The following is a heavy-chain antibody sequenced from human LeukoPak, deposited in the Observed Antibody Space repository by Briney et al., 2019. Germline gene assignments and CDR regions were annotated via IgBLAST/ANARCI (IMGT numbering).Heavy chain of an antibody. V-gene: IGHV4-4*07. CDR3: ARDSGSYYGVDY. CDR1: GGSISSYY. CDR2: IYTTGNT. J-gene: IGHJ4*02. Sequence: SETLSLTCSVSGGSISSYYWSWIRQPAGKGREWIGRIYTTGNTDYNPSLKSRVTMSVDTSNNQFSLNLSSVTAADTAVYSCARDSGSYYGVDYWGQGTLVTVSS. D-gene: IGHD1-26*01.